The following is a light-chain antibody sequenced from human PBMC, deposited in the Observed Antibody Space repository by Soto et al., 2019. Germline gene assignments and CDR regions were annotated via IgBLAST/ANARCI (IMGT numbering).Light chain of an antibody. J-gene: IGKJ4*01. V-gene: IGKV3-15*01. CDR1: QSVYSN. CDR2: GAS. CDR3: QQYHTWPVT. Sequence: IVMTQSPDSLSVSPGERVTLSCRASQSVYSNLAWYRHKPGQAPRLLISGASTGATGVPVRFRGSGSGTEFTLTINTLQSEDSAVYYCQQYHTWPVTVGGGTKVDIK.